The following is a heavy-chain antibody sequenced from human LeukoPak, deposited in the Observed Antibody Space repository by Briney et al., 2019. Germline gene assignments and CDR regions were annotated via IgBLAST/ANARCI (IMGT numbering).Heavy chain of an antibody. CDR1: GGTFISYA. J-gene: IGHJ5*02. V-gene: IGHV1-69*05. Sequence: SVKVSCKASGGTFISYAISWVRQAPGQGLEWMGRIIPIFGTANYAQKFQGRVTITTDESTSTAYMELSSLRSEDTAVYYCASQLLAAHWFDPWGQGTLVTVSS. D-gene: IGHD6-13*01. CDR2: IIPIFGTA. CDR3: ASQLLAAHWFDP.